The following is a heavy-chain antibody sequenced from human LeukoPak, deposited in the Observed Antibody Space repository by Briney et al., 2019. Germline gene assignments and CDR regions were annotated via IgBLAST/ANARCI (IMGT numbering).Heavy chain of an antibody. CDR3: ARDTHTGYNWNPLDY. CDR2: IKQDGSEK. J-gene: IGHJ4*02. V-gene: IGHV3-7*03. Sequence: PGGSLRLSCEASGFTFSNFWMSWVRQAPGKGLEWVANIKQDGSEKYYVDSVKGRFTISRDNAKNSLYLQMNSLRAEDTALYHCARDTHTGYNWNPLDYWGQGTLVTVSS. CDR1: GFTFSNFW. D-gene: IGHD1-20*01.